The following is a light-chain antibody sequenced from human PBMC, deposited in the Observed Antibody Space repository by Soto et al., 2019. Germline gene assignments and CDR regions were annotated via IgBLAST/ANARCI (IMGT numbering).Light chain of an antibody. V-gene: IGLV2-11*01. J-gene: IGLJ2*01. Sequence: QSALTQPRSMSGSPGQSVTISCSGTGSDIGAYDYVSWYQQHPGKVPKLMIYDVGKRPSGVPDRVSGSKSGTTASLTISGLQAEDEADYYCCAYAGSYSLLFGGGTKLTVL. CDR2: DVG. CDR1: GSDIGAYDY. CDR3: CAYAGSYSLL.